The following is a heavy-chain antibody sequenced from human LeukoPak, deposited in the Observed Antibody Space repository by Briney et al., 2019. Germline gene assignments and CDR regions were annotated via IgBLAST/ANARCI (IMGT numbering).Heavy chain of an antibody. D-gene: IGHD3-10*01. CDR2: IYYSGTT. CDR3: ARHLVGRFGDHDGYYFDY. CDR1: GGSISSYH. V-gene: IGHV4-59*08. Sequence: PSETLSLTCTVSGGSISSYHWSWIRQPPGKGLEWIGYIYYSGTTYYNPSLKSRVTISVDTSKNPFSLKLSSVTAADTAMYYCARHLVGRFGDHDGYYFDYWGQGTLVTVSS. J-gene: IGHJ4*02.